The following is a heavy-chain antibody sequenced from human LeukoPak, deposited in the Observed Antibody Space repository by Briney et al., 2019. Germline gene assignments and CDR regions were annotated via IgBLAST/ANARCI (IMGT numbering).Heavy chain of an antibody. Sequence: GGTLRLSCSASGFTFSAYAMYWVRQAPGKGLEYVSGISNDGGSSFYADSVKGRFTISRDNSKNTLYLQMSSLRAEDTAVYYCVKITSVTGGDCWGQGTRLTVSS. CDR3: VKITSVTGGDC. V-gene: IGHV3-64D*09. D-gene: IGHD1-1*01. CDR1: GFTFSAYA. CDR2: ISNDGGSS. J-gene: IGHJ4*02.